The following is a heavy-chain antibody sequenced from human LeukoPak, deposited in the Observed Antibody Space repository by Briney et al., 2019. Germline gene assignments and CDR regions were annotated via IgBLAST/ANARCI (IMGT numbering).Heavy chain of an antibody. D-gene: IGHD2-15*01. CDR2: IIPIFGTA. CDR1: GGTFSSYA. CDR3: AREVVVVVAATQGAFDI. J-gene: IGHJ3*02. Sequence: ASVKVSCKASGGTFSSYAISWVRQAPGQGLEWMGGIIPIFGTANYAQKFQGRVTITTDESTSTAYMELSSLRSEDTAVYYCAREVVVVVAATQGAFDIWGQGTMVTVSS. V-gene: IGHV1-69*05.